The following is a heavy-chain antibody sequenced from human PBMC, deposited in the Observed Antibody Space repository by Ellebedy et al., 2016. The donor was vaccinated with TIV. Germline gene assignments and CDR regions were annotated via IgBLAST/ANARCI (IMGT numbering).Heavy chain of an antibody. CDR3: ASVGSGSYYYYYGMDG. V-gene: IGHV3-21*01. Sequence: GGSLRLSXAASGFTFSSYSMNWVRLAPGKGLEWVSSISSSSSYIYYADSVKGRFTISRDNAKNSLYLQMNSLRAEDTAVYYCASVGSGSYYYYYGMDGWGQGTTVTVSS. CDR2: ISSSSSYI. D-gene: IGHD1-26*01. J-gene: IGHJ6*02. CDR1: GFTFSSYS.